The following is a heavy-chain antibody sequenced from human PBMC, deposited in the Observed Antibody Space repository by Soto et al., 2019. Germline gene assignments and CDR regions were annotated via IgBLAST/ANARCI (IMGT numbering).Heavy chain of an antibody. CDR2: INHSGST. Sequence: PSETLSLTCAVYGGSFSGYYWSWIRQPPGKGLEWIGEINHSGSTNYNPSLKSRVTISVDTSKNQFSLKLSSVTAADTAVYYCARWQQWQENWFDPWGQGTLVTVSS. CDR3: ARWQQWQENWFDP. V-gene: IGHV4-34*01. CDR1: GGSFSGYY. J-gene: IGHJ5*02. D-gene: IGHD6-19*01.